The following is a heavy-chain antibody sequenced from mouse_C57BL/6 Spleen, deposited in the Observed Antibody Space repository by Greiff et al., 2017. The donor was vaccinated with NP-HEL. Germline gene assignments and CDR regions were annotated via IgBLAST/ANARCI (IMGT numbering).Heavy chain of an antibody. J-gene: IGHJ2*01. CDR1: GFTFSDYG. V-gene: IGHV5-17*01. CDR2: ISSGSSTI. D-gene: IGHD4-1*01. Sequence: EVKLEESGGGLVKPGGSLKLSCAASGFTFSDYGMHWVRQAPEKGLEWVAYISSGSSTIYYADTVKGRFTISRDNAKNTLFLQMTSLRAEDTAMYYCAREKTGTYFDYWGQGTTLTVSS. CDR3: AREKTGTYFDY.